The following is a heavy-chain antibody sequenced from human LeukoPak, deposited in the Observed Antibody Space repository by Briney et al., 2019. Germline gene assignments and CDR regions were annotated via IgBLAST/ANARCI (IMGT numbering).Heavy chain of an antibody. CDR1: GYTFTSYG. CDR2: ISAYNGNT. J-gene: IGHJ6*03. CDR3: ARDGSSWIQLWLPSGYYYYYYMDV. Sequence: GASVTVSFKASGYTFTSYGISWVRQAPGQGLEWMGWISAYNGNTNYAQKLQGRVTMTTDTSTSTAYMELRSLRSDDTAVYYCARDGSSWIQLWLPSGYYYYYYMDVWGKGTTVTVSS. D-gene: IGHD5-18*01. V-gene: IGHV1-18*01.